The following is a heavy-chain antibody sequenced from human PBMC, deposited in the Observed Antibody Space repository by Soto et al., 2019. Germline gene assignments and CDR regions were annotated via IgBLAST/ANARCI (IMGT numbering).Heavy chain of an antibody. CDR2: VSHSGSA. Sequence: PSGTLSLTCVVSSASISSSDNWTWLRQPPGKGLEWIGEVSHSGSANYNPSLKSRVTLSVDKSKNHFSLEVTSVTAADTAIYYCARGGYWRFDSWGQGTLVTVSS. CDR1: SASISSSDN. CDR3: ARGGYWRFDS. J-gene: IGHJ5*01. V-gene: IGHV4-4*02. D-gene: IGHD1-1*01.